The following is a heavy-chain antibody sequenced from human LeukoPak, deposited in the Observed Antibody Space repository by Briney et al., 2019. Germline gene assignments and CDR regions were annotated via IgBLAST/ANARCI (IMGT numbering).Heavy chain of an antibody. D-gene: IGHD2-2*01. CDR1: GFTFSSYT. J-gene: IGHJ4*02. CDR3: AASLPNIVVVPATKGPFGY. Sequence: GGSLRLSWAASGFTFSSYTMSWVRQAPGKGLEWVSGVSGSGGNIHYADSVKGRFTISRDNSKNTLYLQMNSLRAEDTAVYYCAASLPNIVVVPATKGPFGYWGQGALVTVSS. V-gene: IGHV3-23*01. CDR2: VSGSGGNI.